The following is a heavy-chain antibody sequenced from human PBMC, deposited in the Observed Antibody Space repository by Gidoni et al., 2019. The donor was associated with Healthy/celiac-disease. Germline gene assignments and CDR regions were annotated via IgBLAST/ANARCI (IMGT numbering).Heavy chain of an antibody. V-gene: IGHV4-39*01. CDR3: ARLPRGTTPFDY. CDR2: IYYSGST. D-gene: IGHD1-1*01. Sequence: QLQLQESGPGLVKPSETLSLTCTVSGGSISSSSYYWGWLRQPPGKGLEWIGSIYYSGSTYYNPSLKSRVTISVDTSKNQFSLKLSSVTAADTAVYYCARLPRGTTPFDYWGQGTLVTVSS. J-gene: IGHJ4*02. CDR1: GGSISSSSYY.